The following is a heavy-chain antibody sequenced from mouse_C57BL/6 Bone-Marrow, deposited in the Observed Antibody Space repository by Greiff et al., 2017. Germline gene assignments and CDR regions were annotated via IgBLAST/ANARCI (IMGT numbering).Heavy chain of an antibody. D-gene: IGHD3-3*01. CDR1: GFTLSDYG. CDR3: ARGDGGEGFAY. J-gene: IGHJ3*01. Sequence: DVMLVESGGGLVKPGGSLKLPCAVSGFTLSDYGMHWVRQAPEKGLEWVAYISSGCSTFFHADTVKGRFTISRDNAKNTLYMQMSGLRSEDTAMYYCARGDGGEGFAYWGQGTLVTVSA. V-gene: IGHV5-17*01. CDR2: ISSGCSTF.